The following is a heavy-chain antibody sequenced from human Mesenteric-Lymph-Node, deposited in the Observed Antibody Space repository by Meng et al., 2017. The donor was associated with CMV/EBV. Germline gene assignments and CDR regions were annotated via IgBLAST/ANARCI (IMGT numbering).Heavy chain of an antibody. D-gene: IGHD6-13*01. Sequence: GSLRLSCTVSGGSINDTNYYWGWIRQPPGKGLEWIGSIYYSGNTYYNPSLKSRVTISVDTSKNQFSLKLSSVTAADTAVYYCARAVGSWTQVTYYFDYWGQGTLVTVSS. CDR2: IYYSGNT. CDR3: ARAVGSWTQVTYYFDY. J-gene: IGHJ4*02. V-gene: IGHV4-39*01. CDR1: GGSINDTNYY.